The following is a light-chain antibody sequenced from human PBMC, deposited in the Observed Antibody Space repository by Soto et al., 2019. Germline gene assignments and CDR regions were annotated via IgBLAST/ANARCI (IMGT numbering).Light chain of an antibody. Sequence: IVLTQSPATRSPSAVSRPTLSCXXSQSVTSRYLAWYQQKPGQAPRLLIFGASIRDTGIPDRFSGSGSGTDFTLTISRLESEDFAVYYCQQYGSSPGTFGQGTKVDIK. CDR2: GAS. CDR1: QSVTSRY. J-gene: IGKJ1*01. V-gene: IGKV3-20*01. CDR3: QQYGSSPGT.